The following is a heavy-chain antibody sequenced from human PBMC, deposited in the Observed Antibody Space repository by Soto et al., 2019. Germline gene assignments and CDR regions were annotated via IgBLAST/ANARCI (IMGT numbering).Heavy chain of an antibody. CDR3: ARDPYYDYIWGTSRRAYYYYYMDV. J-gene: IGHJ6*03. Sequence: GASVKVSCKASGYTFTSYYMHWVRQAPGQGLEWMGIINPSGGSTSYAQKFQGRVTMTRDTSTSTVYMELGSLRSEDTAVYYCARDPYYDYIWGTSRRAYYYYYMDVWGKGTTVTVSS. D-gene: IGHD3-16*01. CDR1: GYTFTSYY. V-gene: IGHV1-46*03. CDR2: INPSGGST.